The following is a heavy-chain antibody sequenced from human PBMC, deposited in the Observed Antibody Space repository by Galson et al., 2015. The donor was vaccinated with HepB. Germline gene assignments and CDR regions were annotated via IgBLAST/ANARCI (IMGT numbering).Heavy chain of an antibody. J-gene: IGHJ6*02. Sequence: SLRLSCAASGFTFSSYAMSWVRQAPGKGLEWVSSISPSGIYIYYADSVKGRFTISRDNAKNSLYLQMNSLRAEDTAVYYCARDGAGEYGMDVWGQGTMVTVSS. CDR3: ARDGAGEYGMDV. CDR2: ISPSGIYI. D-gene: IGHD7-27*01. V-gene: IGHV3-21*01. CDR1: GFTFSSYA.